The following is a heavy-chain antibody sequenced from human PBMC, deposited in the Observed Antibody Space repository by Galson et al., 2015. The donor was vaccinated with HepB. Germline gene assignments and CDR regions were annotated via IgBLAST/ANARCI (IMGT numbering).Heavy chain of an antibody. CDR1: GYTFTGNY. Sequence: SVKVSCKASGYTFTGNYIHWVRQAPGQGLEWMGWINPNSGGTAYAQKFHGRVSLTRDTSINTTYVELNRLTSEDTAVYYCARNIVVPVATTHYSYYMDVWGKGTTVTVSS. CDR3: ARNIVVPVATTHYSYYMDV. V-gene: IGHV1-2*02. J-gene: IGHJ6*03. CDR2: INPNSGGT. D-gene: IGHD2-2*01.